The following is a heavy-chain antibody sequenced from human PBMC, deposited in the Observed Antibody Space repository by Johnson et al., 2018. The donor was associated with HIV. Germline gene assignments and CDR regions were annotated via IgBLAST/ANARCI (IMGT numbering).Heavy chain of an antibody. CDR2: IYSGGST. CDR1: GFTVSSNY. V-gene: IGHV3-66*01. J-gene: IGHJ3*02. Sequence: VQLVESGGGLVQPGGSLRLSCAASGFTVSSNYMSWVRQAPGKGLEWVSVIYSGGSTYYADSVKGRFTISRDNSKNTLYLQMNSLRAEDTAVYYCARDLRGFFYDDSSDAFDIWGQGTMVTVSS. CDR3: ARDLRGFFYDDSSDAFDI. D-gene: IGHD3-22*01.